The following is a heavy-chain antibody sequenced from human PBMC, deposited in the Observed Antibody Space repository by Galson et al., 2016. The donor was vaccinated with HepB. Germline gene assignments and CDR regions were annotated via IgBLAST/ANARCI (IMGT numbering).Heavy chain of an antibody. CDR1: GGSISTYH. CDR2: IYYSGST. Sequence: ETLSLTCTVSGGSISTYHWNWIRQPPGKGLEWIGYIYYSGSTNYNPSLKSRVTISVDTSKNQFSLKLSSVTAADTAVYYCARCSRSSAYYYYGMDVWGQGTTVIVSS. J-gene: IGHJ6*02. V-gene: IGHV4-59*12. D-gene: IGHD6-6*01. CDR3: ARCSRSSAYYYYGMDV.